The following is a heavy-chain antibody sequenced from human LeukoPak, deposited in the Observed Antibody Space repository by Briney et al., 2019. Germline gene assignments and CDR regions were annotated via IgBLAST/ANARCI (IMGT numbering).Heavy chain of an antibody. CDR1: GGSISSYY. J-gene: IGHJ5*02. CDR2: IYYSGST. V-gene: IGHV4-59*08. CDR3: ARHLPHNWFDP. Sequence: SETLSLTRTVSGGSISSYYWSWIRQPPGKGLEWIGYIYYSGSTNYNPSLKSRVTISVDTSKNQFSLKLSSVTAADTAVYYCARHLPHNWFDPWGQGTLVTVSS.